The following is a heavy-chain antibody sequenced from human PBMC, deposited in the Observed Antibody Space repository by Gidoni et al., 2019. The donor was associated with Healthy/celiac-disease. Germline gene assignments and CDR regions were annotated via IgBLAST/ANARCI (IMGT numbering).Heavy chain of an antibody. J-gene: IGHJ3*02. Sequence: EVQLVESGGGLVQPGGSLRLSCAASGSTFSSYEMNWVRQAPGKGLEWVSYISSSGSTIYYADSVKGRFTISRDNAKNSLYLQMNSLRAEDTAVYYCASLVVIASHDAFDIWGQGTMVTVSS. D-gene: IGHD2-21*01. CDR3: ASLVVIASHDAFDI. V-gene: IGHV3-48*03. CDR1: GSTFSSYE. CDR2: ISSSGSTI.